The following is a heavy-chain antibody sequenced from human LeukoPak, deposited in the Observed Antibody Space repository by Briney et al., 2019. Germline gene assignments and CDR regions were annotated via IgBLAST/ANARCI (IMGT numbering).Heavy chain of an antibody. J-gene: IGHJ3*02. Sequence: SETLSLTCTVSGGSITTSIQYWVWIRQPPGKGLEWIGSIYYDGSTYYHPSLKSRFTISVETSENQFSLKMRSVTATDTAVYYCARLPVAGPLSEGFDIWGQGTLVTVSS. V-gene: IGHV4-39*01. CDR2: IYYDGST. CDR3: ARLPVAGPLSEGFDI. CDR1: GGSITTSIQY. D-gene: IGHD6-19*01.